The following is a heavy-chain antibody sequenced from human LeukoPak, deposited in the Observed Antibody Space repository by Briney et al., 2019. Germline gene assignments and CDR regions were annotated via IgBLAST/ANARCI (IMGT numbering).Heavy chain of an antibody. J-gene: IGHJ4*02. D-gene: IGHD3-3*01. V-gene: IGHV4-59*01. CDR1: GGSFSGYY. CDR2: IYYSGST. CDR3: ARYDFWSGHFDY. Sequence: PSETLSLTCAVYGGSFSGYYWSWIRQPPGKGLEWIGYIYYSGSTNYNPSLKSRVTISVDTSKNQFSLKLSSVTAADTAVYYCARYDFWSGHFDYWGQGTLVTVSS.